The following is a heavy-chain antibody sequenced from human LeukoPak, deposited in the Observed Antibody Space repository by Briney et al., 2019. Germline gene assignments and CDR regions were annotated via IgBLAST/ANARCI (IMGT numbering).Heavy chain of an antibody. D-gene: IGHD6-13*01. CDR2: IRYDGSNK. V-gene: IGHV3-30*02. CDR1: GFTFSSYG. CDR3: AREPGIAAAGTGYPADY. Sequence: GGSLRLSCAASGFTFSSYGMHWVRQAPGKGLEWVAFIRYDGSNKYYADSVKGRFTISRDNSKNTLYLQMNSLRAEDTAVYYCAREPGIAAAGTGYPADYWGQGTLVTVSS. J-gene: IGHJ4*02.